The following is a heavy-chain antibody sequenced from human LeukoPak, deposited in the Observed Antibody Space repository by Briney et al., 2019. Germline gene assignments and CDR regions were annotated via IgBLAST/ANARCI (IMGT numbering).Heavy chain of an antibody. Sequence: GGSLRLSCAASGFNVSRKYMNWVRQAPGKGLEWVSVIYGGDTTHYADSVKGRFTISRDNSKNTLYLQMNSLRAEDTAVYYCAKGVGGFDPWGQGTLVTVSS. V-gene: IGHV3-53*01. J-gene: IGHJ5*02. CDR1: GFNVSRKY. CDR2: IYGGDTT. D-gene: IGHD3-16*01. CDR3: AKGVGGFDP.